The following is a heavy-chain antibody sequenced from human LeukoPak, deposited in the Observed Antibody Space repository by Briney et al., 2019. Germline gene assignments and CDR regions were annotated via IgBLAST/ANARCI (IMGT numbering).Heavy chain of an antibody. Sequence: PGGSLRLSCAASGFTFSSYSMNWVRQAPGKGLEWVSSISSSSSYIYYADSVKGRFTISRDNAKNSLYLQMNSLRAEDTAVYYCARDRRVGADVQRGRRFDPWGQGTLVTVSS. CDR2: ISSSSSYI. CDR1: GFTFSSYS. V-gene: IGHV3-21*01. J-gene: IGHJ5*02. CDR3: ARDRRVGADVQRGRRFDP. D-gene: IGHD1-26*01.